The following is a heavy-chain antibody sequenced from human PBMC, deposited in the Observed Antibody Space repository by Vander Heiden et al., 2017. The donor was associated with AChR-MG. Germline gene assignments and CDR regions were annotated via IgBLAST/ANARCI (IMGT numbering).Heavy chain of an antibody. CDR1: GGSFSGYY. D-gene: IGHD3-3*01. CDR2: INHSGST. J-gene: IGHJ5*02. CDR3: ARGLQYYDFWSGLHGAWFDP. Sequence: QVQLQQWGAGLLKPSETLSLTCAVYGGSFSGYYCSWIRQPPGKGLEWIGEINHSGSTNYNPSLKSRVTISVDTSKNQFSLKLSSVTAADTAVYYCARGLQYYDFWSGLHGAWFDPWGQGTLVTVSS. V-gene: IGHV4-34*01.